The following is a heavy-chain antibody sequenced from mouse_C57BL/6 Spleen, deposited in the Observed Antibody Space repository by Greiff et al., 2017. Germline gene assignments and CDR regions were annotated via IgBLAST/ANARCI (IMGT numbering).Heavy chain of an antibody. D-gene: IGHD4-1*01. V-gene: IGHV1-80*01. CDR3: ARTGTRAWFAY. Sequence: LVESGAELVKPGASVKISCKASGYAFSSYWLNWVKQRPGKGLEGIGQIYPGDGDTNYNGKFKGKATLTADKSSSTAYMQLSSLTSEDSAVYFCARTGTRAWFAYWGQGTLVTVSA. CDR2: IYPGDGDT. CDR1: GYAFSSYW. J-gene: IGHJ3*01.